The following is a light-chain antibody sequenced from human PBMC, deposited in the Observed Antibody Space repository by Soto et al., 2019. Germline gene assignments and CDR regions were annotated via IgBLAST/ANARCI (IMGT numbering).Light chain of an antibody. V-gene: IGLV1-40*01. CDR3: QSYDTRLSGPVV. Sequence: QSVLTQPPSVSGAPGQRVTISCTGSSSNIGAGYGVHWYQRLPGAAPKLLIYGNKNRPSGVPDRFSGSKSGTSASLVITDLQTEVEADYYCQSYDTRLSGPVVFGGGTQLTVL. CDR2: GNK. CDR1: SSNIGAGYG. J-gene: IGLJ2*01.